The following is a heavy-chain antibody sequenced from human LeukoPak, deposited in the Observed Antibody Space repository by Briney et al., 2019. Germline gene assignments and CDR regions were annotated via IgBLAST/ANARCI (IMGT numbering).Heavy chain of an antibody. J-gene: IGHJ6*02. D-gene: IGHD2-2*02. CDR2: MSYDGGNK. CDR1: GFTFSSYA. Sequence: GGSLRLSCAASGFTFSSYAMHWVRQAPGKGLEWVAVMSYDGGNKYYADSVKGRFTISRDNSKNTLYLQMNSLRAEDTAVYYCARGHIVVVPAAIGPTRYYYGMVVWGQGTTVTVSS. V-gene: IGHV3-30-3*01. CDR3: ARGHIVVVPAAIGPTRYYYGMVV.